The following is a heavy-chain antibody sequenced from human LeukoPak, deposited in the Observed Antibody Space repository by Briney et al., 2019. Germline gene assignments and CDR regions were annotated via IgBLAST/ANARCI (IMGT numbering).Heavy chain of an antibody. Sequence: GGSLRLSCAVSGITLSNYGMSWVRQAPGKGLEWVAGISDRGSRTNYADSVKGRFIISRDNSKSTLYLQLSSLRAEDTAVYYCAKAMSTDHYDSRGFYRVDFDSWGQGTLVTVSS. J-gene: IGHJ4*02. CDR3: AKAMSTDHYDSRGFYRVDFDS. CDR2: ISDRGSRT. D-gene: IGHD3-22*01. V-gene: IGHV3-23*01. CDR1: GITLSNYG.